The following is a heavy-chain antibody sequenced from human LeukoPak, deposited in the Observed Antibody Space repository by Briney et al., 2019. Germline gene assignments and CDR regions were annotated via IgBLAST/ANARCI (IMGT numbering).Heavy chain of an antibody. J-gene: IGHJ6*02. V-gene: IGHV4-31*03. D-gene: IGHD1-1*01. CDR1: GDPLSSGGYY. CDR3: AREFRNWNDAHYYYYYGMDV. Sequence: SQTLSLTCTVSGDPLSSGGYYWSWLRQHPGKGLEWIGYIYYSGSSYYNPSLKSRVTISVDTSKNQFSLKLSSVTAADTAVYYCAREFRNWNDAHYYYYYGMDVWGQGTTVTVSS. CDR2: IYYSGSS.